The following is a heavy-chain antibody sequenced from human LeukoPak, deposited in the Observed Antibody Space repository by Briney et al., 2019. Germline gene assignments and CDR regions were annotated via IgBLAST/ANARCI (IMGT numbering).Heavy chain of an antibody. CDR1: GFTFSSYG. J-gene: IGHJ4*02. Sequence: GGSLRLSCAASGFTFSSYGMNWVRQAPGKGLEWASSISSSSRYKYYADSVKGRFTISRDNAKNSLYLQMNSLRAEDTAVYYCAREGLDVFDYWGQGTLVTVSS. V-gene: IGHV3-21*01. D-gene: IGHD3-16*01. CDR2: ISSSSRYK. CDR3: AREGLDVFDY.